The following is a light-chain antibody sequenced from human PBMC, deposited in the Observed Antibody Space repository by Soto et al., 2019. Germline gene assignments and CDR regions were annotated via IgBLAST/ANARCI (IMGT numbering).Light chain of an antibody. CDR1: HSVSNN. CDR2: GAS. V-gene: IGKV3-15*01. J-gene: IGKJ3*01. CDR3: QQYNYWPET. Sequence: EVVMTQSPATLSVSPGERATLSCRASHSVSNNLAWYQHKPGQAPRLLIYGASTKPTGIPARFSGSGSGTELTLTISSLQYEDFAIFYCQQYNYWPETFGPGTKVDIK.